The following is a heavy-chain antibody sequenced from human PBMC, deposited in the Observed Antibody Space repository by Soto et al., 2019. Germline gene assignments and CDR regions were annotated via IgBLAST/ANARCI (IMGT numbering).Heavy chain of an antibody. CDR1: GFFISSGNY. CDR3: ARARWYDAFDV. V-gene: IGHV4-38-2*01. Sequence: LSRTCAVSGFFISSGNYWGWIRKPPGKGLEWIGSIFHGGNTYYNPSLKSRVTISVDMSKNQFSLKLNSVTAADTAVYYCARARWYDAFDVWGQGTVVTVSS. J-gene: IGHJ3*01. CDR2: IFHGGNT. D-gene: IGHD2-15*01.